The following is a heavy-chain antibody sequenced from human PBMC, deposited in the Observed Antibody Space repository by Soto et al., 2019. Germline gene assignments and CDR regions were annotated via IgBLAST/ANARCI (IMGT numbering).Heavy chain of an antibody. Sequence: QVQLQESGPGLVKPSETLSLTCTVSGDSVSSGSYYWMWIRQPPGKGLEWIGYFSNSGSNNYHASLKTLVTISVDKSKNQLSLELTSVIAADTAVYYCARAYYFGSGRGRSMDVWGQGTTVTVSS. D-gene: IGHD3-10*01. CDR2: FSNSGSN. CDR1: GDSVSSGSYY. CDR3: ARAYYFGSGRGRSMDV. J-gene: IGHJ6*02. V-gene: IGHV4-61*01.